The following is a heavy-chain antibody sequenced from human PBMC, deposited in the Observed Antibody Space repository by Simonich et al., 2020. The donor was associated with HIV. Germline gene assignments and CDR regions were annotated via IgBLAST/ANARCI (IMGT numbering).Heavy chain of an antibody. CDR2: FYYIRHD. J-gene: IGHJ3*02. CDR3: ARVGIRMYAFDI. V-gene: IGHV4-31*03. Sequence: QVQLQESGPGLVKPSQTLSLTCTVSGGSISRDGYYWSWIRQHPGKGLEWIGYFYYIRHDYYNPSLKRRVTISVDTSKKQFSLKLSSVTAADTAVYYCARVGIRMYAFDIWGQGTMVTVSS. D-gene: IGHD1-20*01. CDR1: GGSISRDGYY.